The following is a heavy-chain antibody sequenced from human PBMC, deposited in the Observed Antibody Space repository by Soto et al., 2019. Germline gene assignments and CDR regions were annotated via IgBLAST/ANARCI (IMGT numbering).Heavy chain of an antibody. CDR2: ISTYNGNT. J-gene: IGHJ5*02. D-gene: IGHD2-8*01. Sequence: WASVKVSCKASGYSFSNSGFSWMRQAPGQGLEWMGWISTYNGNTDYAQKFQGRLSMTRDTSTTTAFMELTTLRSDDTAVYYCARDEYNNGRNWLNPWGQGTLVTVSS. CDR1: GYSFSNSG. V-gene: IGHV1-18*01. CDR3: ARDEYNNGRNWLNP.